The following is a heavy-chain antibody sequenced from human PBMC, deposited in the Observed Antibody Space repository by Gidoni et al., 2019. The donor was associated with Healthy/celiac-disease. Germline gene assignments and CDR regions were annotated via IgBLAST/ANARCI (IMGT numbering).Heavy chain of an antibody. CDR3: ARVYSYGSYYFDY. D-gene: IGHD5-18*01. CDR1: GGSISSYY. CDR2: IYYSGST. V-gene: IGHV4-59*01. Sequence: QVQLQESGPGLVKPSETLSLPCTVSGGSISSYYWSWIRQPPGKGLEWIGYIYYSGSTNYNPSLKSRVTTSVDTSKNQFSLKLSSVTAADTAVYYCARVYSYGSYYFDYWGQGTLVTVSS. J-gene: IGHJ4*02.